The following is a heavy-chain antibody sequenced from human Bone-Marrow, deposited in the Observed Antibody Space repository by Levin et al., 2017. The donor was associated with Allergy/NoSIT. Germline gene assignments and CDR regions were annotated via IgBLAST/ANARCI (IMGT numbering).Heavy chain of an antibody. D-gene: IGHD2-21*01. Sequence: SETLSLTCTVSGGSIGSGDLYWSWIRQSAGKGLEWIGYIFHSGSTYYNPSLKSRVSISLDTPKNQFSLEPTSLTAADTAEYYCARASEHWFAPWGQGILVTVSS. CDR2: IFHSGST. CDR1: GGSIGSGDLY. CDR3: ARASEHWFAP. J-gene: IGHJ5*02. V-gene: IGHV4-30-4*01.